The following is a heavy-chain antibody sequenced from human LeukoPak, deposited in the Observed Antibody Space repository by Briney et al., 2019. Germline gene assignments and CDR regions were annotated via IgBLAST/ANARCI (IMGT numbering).Heavy chain of an antibody. CDR1: GGSISNSH. CDR3: AKNQVLDEDVFNV. Sequence: SETLSLTCTVSGGSISNSHWTWIRQSPGTGLEYIAYVHDSGRTNYNPSLKSRATISIDTTKNQISLKLTSVTTADTAVYYCAKNQVLDEDVFNVWGRGTMVTVSS. J-gene: IGHJ3*01. D-gene: IGHD2-8*02. CDR2: VHDSGRT. V-gene: IGHV4-59*01.